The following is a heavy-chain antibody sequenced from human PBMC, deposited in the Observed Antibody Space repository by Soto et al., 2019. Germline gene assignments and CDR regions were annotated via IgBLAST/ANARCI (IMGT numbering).Heavy chain of an antibody. CDR3: ARDPMGRGVPLDY. J-gene: IGHJ4*02. V-gene: IGHV3-11*06. Sequence: GGSLRFSCEASGFTFSDYYMRWIRQVPGMGLECLSYVSSDGGFTHYADSVRGRFTISRDNTKNSLFLEMKGLRAEDTALYFCARDPMGRGVPLDYWGPGTLVTVSS. CDR1: GFTFSDYY. CDR2: VSSDGGFT. D-gene: IGHD3-10*01.